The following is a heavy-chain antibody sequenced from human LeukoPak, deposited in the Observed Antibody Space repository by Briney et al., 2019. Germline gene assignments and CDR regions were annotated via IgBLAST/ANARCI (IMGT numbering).Heavy chain of an antibody. J-gene: IGHJ6*03. CDR1: GGSISSYY. CDR3: ARAGSNYYYYYYMDV. CDR2: IYYSGST. D-gene: IGHD1-1*01. Sequence: PSETLSLTCTVSGGSISSYYWSWIRQPPGKGLEWIGYIYYSGSTNYNPSLKSRVTISVDTSKNQFSLKLSSVTAADTAVYYCARAGSNYYYYYYMDVWGKGTTVTISS. V-gene: IGHV4-59*01.